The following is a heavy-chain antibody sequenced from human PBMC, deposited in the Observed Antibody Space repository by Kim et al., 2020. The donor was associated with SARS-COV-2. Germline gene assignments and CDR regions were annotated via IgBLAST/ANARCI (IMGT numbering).Heavy chain of an antibody. CDR3: AKDNYYYDSRGYYGY. D-gene: IGHD3-22*01. V-gene: IGHV3-9*01. J-gene: IGHJ4*02. Sequence: KIRFTISRDNAKNSLYLQMNSLRAEDTALYYCAKDNYYYDSRGYYGYWGQGTLVTVSS.